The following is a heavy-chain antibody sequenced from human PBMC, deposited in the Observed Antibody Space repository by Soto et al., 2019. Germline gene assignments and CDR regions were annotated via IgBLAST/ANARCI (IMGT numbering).Heavy chain of an antibody. V-gene: IGHV5-10-1*01. Sequence: PGESLKISCKCSGYSFTSYWISWVRQMPGKGLEWMGRIDPSDSYTNYSPSFQGHVTISADKSISTAYLQWSSLKASDTAMYYCARVNWNSFTVYYYYGMDVWGQGTTVTVSS. D-gene: IGHD1-7*01. CDR2: IDPSDSYT. J-gene: IGHJ6*02. CDR3: ARVNWNSFTVYYYYGMDV. CDR1: GYSFTSYW.